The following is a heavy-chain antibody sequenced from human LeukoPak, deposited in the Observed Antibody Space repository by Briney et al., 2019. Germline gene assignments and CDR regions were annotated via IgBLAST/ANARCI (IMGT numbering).Heavy chain of an antibody. J-gene: IGHJ4*02. CDR1: GYTLTSYD. D-gene: IGHD2-15*01. CDR2: MNPNSGNT. CDR3: ARAYGRCSGGSCYSLRY. V-gene: IGHV1-8*01. Sequence: ASVKVSCKASGYTLTSYDINWVRQATGQGLEWMGWMNPNSGNTGYAQKFQGRVTMTRNTSISTAYMELSSLRSEGTAVYYCARAYGRCSGGSCYSLRYWGQGTLVTVSS.